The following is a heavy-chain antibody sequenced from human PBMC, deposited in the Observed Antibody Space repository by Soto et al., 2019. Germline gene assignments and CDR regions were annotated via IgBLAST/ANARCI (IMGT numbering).Heavy chain of an antibody. J-gene: IGHJ4*02. D-gene: IGHD3-16*01. CDR3: ARHFYDYLDY. CDR2: IYPGDSDA. CDR1: GYSFTNYW. V-gene: IGHV5-51*01. Sequence: EGQLVQSGAEVKKPGDSLKISCKASGYSFTNYWIGWVRQMPGKGLEWVGIIYPGDSDARYSPSFQGQVTISVDKSINTAYLQWSSLEASDTAMYYCARHFYDYLDYWGRGTLVTVSS.